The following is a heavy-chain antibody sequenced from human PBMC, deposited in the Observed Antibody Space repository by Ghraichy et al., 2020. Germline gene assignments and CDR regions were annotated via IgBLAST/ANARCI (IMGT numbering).Heavy chain of an antibody. CDR3: ARKAYGDYLFDY. Sequence: SETLSLTCNVSGGSISNYYWSWIRQPAGKGLEWIGRIYSSGSAIYNPSLKSRVTMSVDTSKNQFSMILTSVTAADTAVFFCARKAYGDYLFDYWGQGILVTVSS. J-gene: IGHJ4*02. V-gene: IGHV4-4*07. CDR2: IYSSGSA. CDR1: GGSISNYY. D-gene: IGHD4-17*01.